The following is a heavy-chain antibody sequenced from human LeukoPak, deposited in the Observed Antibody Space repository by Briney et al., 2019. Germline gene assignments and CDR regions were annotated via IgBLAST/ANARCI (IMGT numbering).Heavy chain of an antibody. CDR1: GYTFTNYD. V-gene: IGHV1-8*01. D-gene: IGHD3-10*01. CDR3: ARGRGGTVVRGYLDY. Sequence: ASVKLSCKASGYTFTNYDIMWVRQATGQGPEWMGWMNSNTGNTGSAQKFQGRVTMTRDTSINTAYMELHSLTSEDTAVYYCARGRGGTVVRGYLDYWGQGTLVTVSS. CDR2: MNSNTGNT. J-gene: IGHJ4*02.